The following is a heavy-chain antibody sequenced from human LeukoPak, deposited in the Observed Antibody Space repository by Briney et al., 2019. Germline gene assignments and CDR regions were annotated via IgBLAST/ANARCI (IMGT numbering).Heavy chain of an antibody. CDR1: GFTFDDYG. Sequence: GGSLRLSCAASGFTFDDYGMNWVRQAPGKGLEWVSSISSSSSYIYYADSVKGRFTISRDNAKNSLYLQMNSLRAEDTAVYYCARDPGYCSGGSCQYYYYYYMDVWGKGTTVTVSS. J-gene: IGHJ6*03. D-gene: IGHD2-15*01. V-gene: IGHV3-21*01. CDR3: ARDPGYCSGGSCQYYYYYYMDV. CDR2: ISSSSSYI.